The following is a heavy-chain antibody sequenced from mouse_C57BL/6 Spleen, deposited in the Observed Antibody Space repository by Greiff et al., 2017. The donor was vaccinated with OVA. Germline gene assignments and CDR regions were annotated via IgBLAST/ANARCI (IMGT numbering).Heavy chain of an antibody. D-gene: IGHD1-1*01. CDR1: GYTFTDYN. J-gene: IGHJ2*01. Sequence: DVKLQESGPELVKPGASVKMSCKASGYTFTDYNMHWVKQSHGKSLEWIGYINPNNGGTSYNQKFKGKATLTVNKSSSTAYMELRSLTSEDSAVYYCARRGITTVVATDYWGQGTTLTVSS. CDR3: ARRGITTVVATDY. V-gene: IGHV1-22*01. CDR2: INPNNGGT.